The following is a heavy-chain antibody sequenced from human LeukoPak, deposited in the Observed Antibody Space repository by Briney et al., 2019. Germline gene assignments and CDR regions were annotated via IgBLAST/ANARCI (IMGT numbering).Heavy chain of an antibody. J-gene: IGHJ6*02. CDR2: INPSGGST. Sequence: GASVKVSCQASGYTFTSYYMHWVRQAPGQGLEWMGIINPSGGSTSYAQKFQGRVTMTRDTSTSTVYMELSSLRSEDTAVYYCARDRRVNYYGSGSYLGYYYYGMDVWGQGTTVTVSS. CDR1: GYTFTSYY. V-gene: IGHV1-46*01. CDR3: ARDRRVNYYGSGSYLGYYYYGMDV. D-gene: IGHD3-10*01.